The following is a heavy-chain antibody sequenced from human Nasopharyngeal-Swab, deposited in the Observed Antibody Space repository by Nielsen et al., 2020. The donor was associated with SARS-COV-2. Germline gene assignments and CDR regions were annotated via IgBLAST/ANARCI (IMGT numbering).Heavy chain of an antibody. CDR3: ARERLTPPNWVDP. D-gene: IGHD1-14*01. Sequence: ASVKVSCKTSGYTFTGYYLHWVRQAPGQGLEWMGWINPNSGDTNYAQKFQGWVTMTRDTSISTAYMELSRLRSDDTAVYFCARERLTPPNWVDPWGQGTLVTVSS. CDR1: GYTFTGYY. CDR2: INPNSGDT. J-gene: IGHJ5*02. V-gene: IGHV1-2*04.